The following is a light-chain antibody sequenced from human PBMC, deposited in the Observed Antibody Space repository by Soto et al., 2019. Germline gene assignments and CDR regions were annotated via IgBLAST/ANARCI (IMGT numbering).Light chain of an antibody. CDR2: AAS. Sequence: DIQLTQSPSSLSASVGDRVTITCRASQTITSYLNWYQQKPGKAPKLLIYAASSLQSGVPSRFSGTGSGTDFTLTVSSLQTEDFATYYCQQTYSKPYTFGQGTKLEIK. CDR1: QTITSY. CDR3: QQTYSKPYT. J-gene: IGKJ2*01. V-gene: IGKV1-39*01.